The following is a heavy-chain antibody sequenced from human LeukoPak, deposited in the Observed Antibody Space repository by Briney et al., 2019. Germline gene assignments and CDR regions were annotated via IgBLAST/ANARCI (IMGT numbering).Heavy chain of an antibody. CDR2: IRYDGSKI. CDR1: GFTFSSYG. Sequence: GGSLRLSCAASGFTFSSYGMHWVRQAPGKGLEWVAFIRYDGSKIHYADFVKGRFTISRDNSKNTLYLQMNSLRPEDTAVYYCAMIRDYDSTSKDYWGQGTLVTVSS. V-gene: IGHV3-30*02. CDR3: AMIRDYDSTSKDY. D-gene: IGHD3-22*01. J-gene: IGHJ4*02.